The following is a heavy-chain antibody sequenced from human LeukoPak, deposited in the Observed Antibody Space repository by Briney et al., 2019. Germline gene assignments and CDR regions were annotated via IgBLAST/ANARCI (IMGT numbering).Heavy chain of an antibody. CDR2: IYTSGST. D-gene: IGHD3-3*01. CDR1: GGSISSGSYY. Sequence: SGTLSLTCTVSGGSISSGSYYWSWIRQPAGKGLEWIGRIYTSGSTNYNPSLKSRVTISVDTSKNQFSLKLSSVTAADTAVYYCASSRLRFLEWLLTFDYWGQGTLVTVSS. V-gene: IGHV4-61*02. J-gene: IGHJ4*02. CDR3: ASSRLRFLEWLLTFDY.